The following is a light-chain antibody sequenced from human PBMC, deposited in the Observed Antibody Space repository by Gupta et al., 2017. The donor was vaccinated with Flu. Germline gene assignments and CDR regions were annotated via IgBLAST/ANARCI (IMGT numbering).Light chain of an antibody. CDR3: MLSYSGAHWV. Sequence: QAVLTQEPSLTVSPGGTVTPTCGSSTGAVTSGHYPYWFQQKPGQAPRTLIYDTSNKHSWKPARFSGSLRGGKAALTLSGAQPEDEAEYYCMLSYSGAHWVFGGGTKLTVL. CDR2: DTS. J-gene: IGLJ3*02. CDR1: TGAVTSGHY. V-gene: IGLV7-46*01.